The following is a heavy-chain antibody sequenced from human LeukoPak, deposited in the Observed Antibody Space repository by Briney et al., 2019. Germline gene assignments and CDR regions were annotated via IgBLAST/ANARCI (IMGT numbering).Heavy chain of an antibody. CDR1: GGSFSGYY. CDR2: INHSGST. V-gene: IGHV4-34*01. J-gene: IGHJ4*02. CDR3: ARGYYDFWSGCPDY. Sequence: SETLSLTCAVYGGSFSGYYWSWIRQPPGTGLEWIGEINHSGSTNYNPSLKSRVTISVDTSKNQFSLKLSSVTAADTAVYYCARGYYDFWSGCPDYWGQGTLVAVSS. D-gene: IGHD3-3*01.